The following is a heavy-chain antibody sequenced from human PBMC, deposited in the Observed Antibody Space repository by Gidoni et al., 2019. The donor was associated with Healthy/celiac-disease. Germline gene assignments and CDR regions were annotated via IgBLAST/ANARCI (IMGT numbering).Heavy chain of an antibody. CDR1: GFTFSSYA. D-gene: IGHD6-13*01. CDR3: AKEYSSWTGYFDY. Sequence: EVQLLESGGGLVQPGGSLRLSCAASGFTFSSYAMSWLRQAPGKGLEWVSAISGSGGRTYYADSVKCRFTISRENSKNTLYLQMNSLRAEDTAVYYCAKEYSSWTGYFDYWGQGTLVTVSA. V-gene: IGHV3-23*01. J-gene: IGHJ4*02. CDR2: ISGSGGRT.